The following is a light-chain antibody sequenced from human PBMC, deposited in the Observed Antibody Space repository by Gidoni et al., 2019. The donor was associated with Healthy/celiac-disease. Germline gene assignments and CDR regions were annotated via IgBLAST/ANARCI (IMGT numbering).Light chain of an antibody. V-gene: IGLV1-40*01. Sequence: QSVLTQPPSVSGAPGTRVTISCTGSSSNIGAGYDVHWYQQLPGTAPKLLIYGNSNRPSGVPDRFSGSKSGTSASLAITGLQAEDEADYYCQSYDSSLSGSVVFGGGTKLTVL. CDR3: QSYDSSLSGSVV. CDR2: GNS. CDR1: SSNIGAGYD. J-gene: IGLJ2*01.